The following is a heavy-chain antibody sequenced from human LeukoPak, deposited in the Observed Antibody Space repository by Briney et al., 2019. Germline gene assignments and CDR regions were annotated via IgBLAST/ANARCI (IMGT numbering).Heavy chain of an antibody. D-gene: IGHD6-6*01. CDR2: IIPIFGTA. J-gene: IGHJ4*02. Sequence: GASVKVSCKASGVTVSSYSISWVRQAPGQGLEWMGVIIPIFGTANYAQKFQGRVTITADTSTSTAYMELRSLRSDDTAVYYCARDQAVDSSSPYYFDYWGQGTLVTVSS. V-gene: IGHV1-69*06. CDR3: ARDQAVDSSSPYYFDY. CDR1: GVTVSSYS.